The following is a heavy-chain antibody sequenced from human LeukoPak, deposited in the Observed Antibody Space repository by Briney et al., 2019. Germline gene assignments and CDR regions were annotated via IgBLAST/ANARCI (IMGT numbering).Heavy chain of an antibody. CDR1: GFTFSSYS. D-gene: IGHD3-22*01. Sequence: PGGSLRLSCAASGFTFSSYSMNWVRQAPGKGLEWVSSISSSSSYIYYADSVKGRFTISRDNAKNSLYLQMNSLRAEDTAVYYCARVHITMIVGNGMDVWGQGTTVTVSS. J-gene: IGHJ6*02. CDR3: ARVHITMIVGNGMDV. V-gene: IGHV3-21*01. CDR2: ISSSSSYI.